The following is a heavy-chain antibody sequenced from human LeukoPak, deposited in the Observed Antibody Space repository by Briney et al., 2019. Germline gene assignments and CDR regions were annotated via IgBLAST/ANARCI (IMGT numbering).Heavy chain of an antibody. D-gene: IGHD2-21*01. Sequence: SETLSLTCAVDGGSLSGYYWTFVRQTPGKGLEWIGEIDHGGGTGYHPPLKSRVSISIDTSRNQFSLRLSSVTAADTAVYYCVRVPEGDSRPCDSWGQGTLVTVTS. V-gene: IGHV4-34*01. J-gene: IGHJ4*02. CDR3: VRVPEGDSRPCDS. CDR1: GGSLSGYY. CDR2: IDHGGGT.